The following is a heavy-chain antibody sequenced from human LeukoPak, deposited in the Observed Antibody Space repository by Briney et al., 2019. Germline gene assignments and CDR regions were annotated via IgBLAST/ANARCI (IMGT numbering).Heavy chain of an antibody. J-gene: IGHJ6*02. Sequence: PGGSLRLSCAASGFTFSSYAMHWVRQAPGQGLEWMAILNPSGGSSNYAQKFQGRATLTRATSTGTVYMELSSLRSEDTAVYYCASVYKHGMDVWGQGTTVIVSS. D-gene: IGHD5-24*01. CDR2: LNPSGGSS. CDR1: GFTFSSYA. CDR3: ASVYKHGMDV. V-gene: IGHV1-46*01.